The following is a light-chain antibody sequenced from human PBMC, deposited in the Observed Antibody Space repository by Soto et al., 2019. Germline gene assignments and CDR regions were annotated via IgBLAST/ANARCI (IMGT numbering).Light chain of an antibody. J-gene: IGKJ1*01. CDR3: QHYNSYSEA. CDR2: KAS. V-gene: IGKV1-5*03. Sequence: DIQLTQSPSFLSSSVGYRFTIACRASQTISSWLAWYQQKPGKAPKLLIYKASTLKSGVPSRFSGSGSGTEFTLTISSLQPDDFATYCSQHYNSYSEAFGQGTKVDI. CDR1: QTISSW.